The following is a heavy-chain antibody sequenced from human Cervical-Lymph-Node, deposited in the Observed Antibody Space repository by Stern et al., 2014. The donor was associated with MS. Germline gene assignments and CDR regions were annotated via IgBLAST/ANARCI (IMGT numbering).Heavy chain of an antibody. Sequence: MQLVESGGRLVKPGGSLRLSCAASGFSFSDYYMCWIRQAPGKGLEWVSTISGGGYTVDYAESVKGRFTISRDNAKNSLYLQMNSLRAEDTAVYYCAKNLGDNYYYYGMDVWGQGTTVTVSS. D-gene: IGHD4-17*01. J-gene: IGHJ6*02. V-gene: IGHV3-11*01. CDR1: GFSFSDYY. CDR2: ISGGGYTV. CDR3: AKNLGDNYYYYGMDV.